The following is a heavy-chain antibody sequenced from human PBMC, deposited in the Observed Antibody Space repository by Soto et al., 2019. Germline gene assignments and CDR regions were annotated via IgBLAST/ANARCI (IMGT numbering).Heavy chain of an antibody. CDR2: IHYSGSP. J-gene: IGHJ4*02. V-gene: IGHV4-39*01. CDR1: GGAISSGGYS. CDR3: ARHLHLSTISQG. D-gene: IGHD3-3*01. Sequence: SETVCLTCAVSGGAISSGGYSWSWIRQPPGKGLAWIGRIHYSGSPYYNPSLKCPLTISEDTSKNQSSLKLSSVTAAATAVYYCARHLHLSTISQGWGQGTLVRVSS.